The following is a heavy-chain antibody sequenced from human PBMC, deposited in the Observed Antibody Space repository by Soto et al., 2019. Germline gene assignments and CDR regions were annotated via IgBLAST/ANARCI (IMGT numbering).Heavy chain of an antibody. CDR2: ISAAGDP. J-gene: IGHJ6*02. CDR1: GFTFRNYD. CDR3: ARTDRDFYGLDV. Sequence: EVQLVESGGGLVQPGGSLRLSCEDSGFTFRNYDMHCVRQGTGKGLEWVSGISAAGDPDYADSVEGRFTISRENAQNSFFLQMNSLRVGDTAVYYFARTDRDFYGLDVWGQGTTVIVPS. V-gene: IGHV3-13*05.